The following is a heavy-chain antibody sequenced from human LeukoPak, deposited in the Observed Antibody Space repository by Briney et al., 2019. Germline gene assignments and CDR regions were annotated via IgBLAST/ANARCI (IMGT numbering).Heavy chain of an antibody. J-gene: IGHJ4*02. CDR1: GYTFTRYY. Sequence: ASVKVTCKASGYTFTRYYMHWVRQATGQGLEWMGIINPSGGSTSSAQKFQGRVTIPRDMSTSTVYMELSSLRSEDTAVYYCAKSTRYYYGSGSPDYCGQGTLVTVSS. D-gene: IGHD3-10*01. V-gene: IGHV1-46*01. CDR2: INPSGGST. CDR3: AKSTRYYYGSGSPDY.